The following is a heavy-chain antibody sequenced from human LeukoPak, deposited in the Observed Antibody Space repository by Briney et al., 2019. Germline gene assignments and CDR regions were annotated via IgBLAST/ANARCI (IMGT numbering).Heavy chain of an antibody. D-gene: IGHD3-16*02. J-gene: IGHJ4*02. CDR3: ARADYDYVWGSYRLFDY. CDR1: GFTFSSYA. Sequence: GGSLRLSCAASGFTFSSYAMHWVRQAPGKGLEWVAVISYDGSNKYYADSVKGRFTISRDNSKNTLYLQMNSLRAEDTAVYYCARADYDYVWGSYRLFDYWGQGTLVTVSS. V-gene: IGHV3-30-3*01. CDR2: ISYDGSNK.